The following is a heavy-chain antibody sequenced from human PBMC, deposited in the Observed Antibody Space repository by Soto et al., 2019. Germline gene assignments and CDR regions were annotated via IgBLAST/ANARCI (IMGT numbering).Heavy chain of an antibody. Sequence: GGALRLSCAASVFTFSIFAMSWVRQAPGKGLDYVSTISSSGGTTYYAASVRGRFTISRDNSKNTLYLQMNSLRAEDAAVYFCARATTVVVDWFDPWGQGTMVTVSS. CDR2: ISSSGGTT. CDR3: ARATTVVVDWFDP. D-gene: IGHD4-17*01. CDR1: VFTFSIFA. J-gene: IGHJ5*02. V-gene: IGHV3-23*01.